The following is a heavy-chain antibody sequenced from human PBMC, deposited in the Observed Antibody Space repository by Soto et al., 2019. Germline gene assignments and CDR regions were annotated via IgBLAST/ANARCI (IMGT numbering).Heavy chain of an antibody. CDR3: ARWKALTDRLTGYYYYGMDV. Sequence: QVQLVQSGAEVKKPGSSVKVSCKASGGTFSSYAISWVRQAPGQGLEWMGGIIPIFGTANYAQKFQRRVTITADESTSTAYMELSSLRSEYTAVYYCARWKALTDRLTGYYYYGMDVWGQGTTVTVSS. D-gene: IGHD1-1*01. J-gene: IGHJ6*02. CDR2: IIPIFGTA. V-gene: IGHV1-69*01. CDR1: GGTFSSYA.